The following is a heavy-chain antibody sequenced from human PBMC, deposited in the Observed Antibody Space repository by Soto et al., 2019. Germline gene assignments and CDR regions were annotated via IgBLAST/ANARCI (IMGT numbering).Heavy chain of an antibody. Sequence: SETLSLTCTVSGFSISSYYWNWIRQPPGKGLEWIGYIYYSGSTNYNPSLKSRVTISVDTSKNQFSLTLSSVTAADTAVYYCARFYCSSTNCYGRLNWFDPWGQGTLVTVSS. J-gene: IGHJ5*02. D-gene: IGHD2-2*01. CDR2: IYYSGST. V-gene: IGHV4-59*08. CDR3: ARFYCSSTNCYGRLNWFDP. CDR1: GFSISSYY.